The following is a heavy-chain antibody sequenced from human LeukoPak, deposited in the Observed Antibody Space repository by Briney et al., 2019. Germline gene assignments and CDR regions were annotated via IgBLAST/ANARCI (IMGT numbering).Heavy chain of an antibody. Sequence: GGSLRLSCAASGFTFSSYSMNWVRQAPGKGLEWLSYIIGSGSTIYYADSVKGRFTISRDNAKNSLYLHMNSLRAEDTAVYYCARVTIGMDRGVVFDYWGQGTLVTVSS. CDR1: GFTFSSYS. CDR3: ARVTIGMDRGVVFDY. J-gene: IGHJ4*02. D-gene: IGHD3-10*01. CDR2: IIGSGSTI. V-gene: IGHV3-48*04.